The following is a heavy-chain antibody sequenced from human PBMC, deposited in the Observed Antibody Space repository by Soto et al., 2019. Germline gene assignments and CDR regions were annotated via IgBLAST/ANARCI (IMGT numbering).Heavy chain of an antibody. V-gene: IGHV4-31*03. CDR1: GGSISSGGYY. CDR2: IFYSGST. J-gene: IGHJ5*02. D-gene: IGHD3-10*01. CDR3: ARDGAYYGSGTLGP. Sequence: QVQLQESGPGLVKPSQTLSLTCTVSGGSISSGGYYWSWIRQHPGKGLEWIGHIFYSGSTYYNPSLKSRVTISVDTSKSQFSLKLSSVTAADTAVYYCARDGAYYGSGTLGPWGQGTLVTVSS.